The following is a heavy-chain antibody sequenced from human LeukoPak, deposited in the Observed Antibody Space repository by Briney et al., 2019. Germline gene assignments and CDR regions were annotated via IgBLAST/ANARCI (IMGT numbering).Heavy chain of an antibody. CDR1: GGSISSSSYY. CDR3: ASHYGSGSYFDY. CDR2: IYYSGST. Sequence: SSETLSLTCTVSGGSISSSSYYWGWIRQPPGKGLEWIGSIYYSGSTYYNPSLKSRVTISVDTSKNQSSLKLSSVTAADTAVYYCASHYGSGSYFDYWGQGTLVTVSS. D-gene: IGHD3-10*01. V-gene: IGHV4-39*01. J-gene: IGHJ4*02.